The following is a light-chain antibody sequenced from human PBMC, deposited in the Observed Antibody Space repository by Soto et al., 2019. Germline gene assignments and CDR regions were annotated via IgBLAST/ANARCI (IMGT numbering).Light chain of an antibody. CDR2: GAS. CDR3: QQYNNWPWT. J-gene: IGKJ1*01. V-gene: IGKV3-15*01. CDR1: QSVSSN. Sequence: EIVMTQSPATLSVSPGERGTLSCRASQSVSSNLAWYQQKPGQAPRLLIYGASTRATVIPARFSGSRSGTEFTLTISSLQSEDFAVYYCQQYNNWPWTFGQGTKVEIK.